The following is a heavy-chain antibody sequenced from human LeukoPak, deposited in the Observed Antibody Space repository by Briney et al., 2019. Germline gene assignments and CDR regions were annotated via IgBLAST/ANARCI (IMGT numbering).Heavy chain of an antibody. D-gene: IGHD5-12*01. CDR3: AKGRCSGPGCDSFDY. J-gene: IGHJ4*02. Sequence: GGSLRLSCAASGLVFVKYAMVWVRQAPGKGLECVSIISDDSSFTYYLDSVKGRSTIFRDNSKNTLYLHMNSLKAEDTAVYYCAKGRCSGPGCDSFDYWGQGTLVTVSS. CDR1: GLVFVKYA. V-gene: IGHV3-23*01. CDR2: ISDDSSFT.